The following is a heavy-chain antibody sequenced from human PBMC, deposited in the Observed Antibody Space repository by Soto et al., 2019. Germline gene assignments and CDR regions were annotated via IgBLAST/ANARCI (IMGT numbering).Heavy chain of an antibody. D-gene: IGHD5-12*01. Sequence: EAQLLESGGGFVQPGGSLRLSCAASGFTFSSYAMSCVRQAPGKGLEWVSAISGSGDSVYYADSGKGRFTISRDNSKNTLYLQMYSLRAEDTAVYYCAKDRYSGYDSGYWGQGTLVTVSS. CDR2: ISGSGDSV. CDR1: GFTFSSYA. V-gene: IGHV3-23*01. J-gene: IGHJ4*02. CDR3: AKDRYSGYDSGY.